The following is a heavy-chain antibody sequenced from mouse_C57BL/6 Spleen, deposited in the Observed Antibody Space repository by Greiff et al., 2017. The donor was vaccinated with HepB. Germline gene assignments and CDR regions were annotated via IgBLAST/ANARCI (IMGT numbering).Heavy chain of an antibody. V-gene: IGHV5-9-1*02. CDR2: ISSGGDYI. D-gene: IGHD2-3*01. Sequence: DVMLVESGEGLVKPGGSLKLSCAASGFTFSSYAMSWVRQTPEKRLEWVAYISSGGDYIYYADTVKGRFTISRDNARNTLYLQMSSLKSEDTAMYYCTRDGYYGRENYAMDYWGQGTSVTVSS. CDR3: TRDGYYGRENYAMDY. J-gene: IGHJ4*01. CDR1: GFTFSSYA.